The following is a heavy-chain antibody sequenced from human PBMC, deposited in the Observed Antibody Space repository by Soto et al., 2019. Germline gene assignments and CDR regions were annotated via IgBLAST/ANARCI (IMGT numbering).Heavy chain of an antibody. CDR1: GFTFSSYT. D-gene: IGHD2-8*01. J-gene: IGHJ4*02. CDR3: AACCCTMTCTNFNGYS. CDR2: ISSSSRTI. Sequence: GGSLRLSCAASGFTFSSYTMHWVRQAPGKGLEWISYISSSSRTIYYADSVKGRFTISRDNAKNALYLQMXRIRVEDTTVYYGAACCCTMTCTNFNGYSGGQGTGVTASS. V-gene: IGHV3-48*01.